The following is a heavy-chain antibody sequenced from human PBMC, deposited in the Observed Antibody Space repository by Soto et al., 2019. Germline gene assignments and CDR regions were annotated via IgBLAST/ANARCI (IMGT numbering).Heavy chain of an antibody. V-gene: IGHV3-53*01. D-gene: IGHD4-4*01. CDR3: ARHYSYDYYYYYYGLDV. CDR1: GFTVSSNY. J-gene: IGHJ6*02. CDR2: IYSGGTT. Sequence: GGSLRLSCAASGFTVSSNYMSWVRQAPGKGLEWVSVIYSGGTTYYADSVKGRFTISRDNSKNTLYLQMNSLRAEDTAVYYCARHYSYDYYYYYYGLDVWGQGTTVTVSS.